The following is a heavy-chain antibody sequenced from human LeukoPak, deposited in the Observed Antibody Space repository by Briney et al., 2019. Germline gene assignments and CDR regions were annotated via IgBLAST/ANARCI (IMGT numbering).Heavy chain of an antibody. CDR1: GFTFSNYA. Sequence: GGSLRLSCTASGFTFSNYAMNWVRQAPGKGLEWVSSINNISTHIYYADSVKGRFTISRDNAKNSLYLQMNSLRAEDTAVYYCAKGWNGYDRFDYWGQGTLVTVSS. V-gene: IGHV3-21*04. CDR3: AKGWNGYDRFDY. J-gene: IGHJ4*02. CDR2: INNISTHI. D-gene: IGHD5-12*01.